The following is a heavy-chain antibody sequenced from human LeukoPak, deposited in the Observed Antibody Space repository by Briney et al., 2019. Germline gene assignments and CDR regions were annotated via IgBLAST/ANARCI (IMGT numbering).Heavy chain of an antibody. Sequence: GASVKVSCKASGYTFTSYDINWVRQATGQGLEWMGWMNPNSGNTGYAQKFQGRVTMTRNTSISTAYIELSSLRSEDTAVYYCARTRGSIAARGYYYYYMDVWGKGTTVTVSS. V-gene: IGHV1-8*01. J-gene: IGHJ6*03. CDR3: ARTRGSIAARGYYYYYMDV. CDR1: GYTFTSYD. D-gene: IGHD6-6*01. CDR2: MNPNSGNT.